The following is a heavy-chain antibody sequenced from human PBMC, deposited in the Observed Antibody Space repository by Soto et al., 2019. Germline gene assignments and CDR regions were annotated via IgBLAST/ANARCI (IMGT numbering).Heavy chain of an antibody. Sequence: QVQLQESGPGLVKPSETLSLTCTVSGGSISPYYWSWVRQPPGKGLEWIGYISYTGSTNYNPSLKSRVTMSVDTSKNQFSLRLSSVTAADTAVCYCARDRLASTGWPEAWGQGTLVTVSS. CDR1: GGSISPYY. J-gene: IGHJ5*02. V-gene: IGHV4-59*01. CDR2: ISYTGST. D-gene: IGHD3-3*02. CDR3: ARDRLASTGWPEA.